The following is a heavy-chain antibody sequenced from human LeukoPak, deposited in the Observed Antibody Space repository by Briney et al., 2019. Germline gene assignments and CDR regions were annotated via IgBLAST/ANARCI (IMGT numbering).Heavy chain of an antibody. CDR1: GFTFSSYA. V-gene: IGHV3-30-3*01. D-gene: IGHD6-13*01. CDR3: VTESHSRSWYY. Sequence: GGSLRLSCAASGFTFSSYAMHWVRQAPGKGLEWVAVISYDGSDKYYADSVKGRFTISRDNSKNTLYLQMSSLRAEDTAIYYCVTESHSRSWYYWGQGTLVTVSS. CDR2: ISYDGSDK. J-gene: IGHJ4*02.